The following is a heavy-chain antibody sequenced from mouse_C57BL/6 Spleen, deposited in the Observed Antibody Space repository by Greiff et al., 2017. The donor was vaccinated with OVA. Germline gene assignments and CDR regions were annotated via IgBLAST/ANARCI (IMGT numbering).Heavy chain of an antibody. CDR2: IRSKSNNYAT. D-gene: IGHD4-1*01. CDR3: VRQNWGYFDY. CDR1: GFSFNTYA. Sequence: EVMLVESGGGLVQPKGSLKLSCAASGFSFNTYAMNWVRQAPGKGLEWVARIRSKSNNYATYYADSVKDRFTISRDDSESMLYLQMNNLKTEDTAMYYCVRQNWGYFDYWGQGTTLTVSS. J-gene: IGHJ2*01. V-gene: IGHV10-1*01.